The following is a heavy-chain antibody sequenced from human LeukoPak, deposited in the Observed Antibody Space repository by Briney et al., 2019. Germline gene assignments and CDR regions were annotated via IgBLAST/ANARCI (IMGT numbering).Heavy chain of an antibody. CDR1: GFTFSNSW. Sequence: PGGSLRLSCAASGFTFSNSWMSWVRQAPGKGLEWVANIKQDGSENNYVDSVKGRFTIPRDNAKNSLYLQMNSLRAEDTAVYYCARDSYTKGDYWGQGTLVTVSS. D-gene: IGHD2-8*01. J-gene: IGHJ4*02. CDR2: IKQDGSEN. CDR3: ARDSYTKGDY. V-gene: IGHV3-7*05.